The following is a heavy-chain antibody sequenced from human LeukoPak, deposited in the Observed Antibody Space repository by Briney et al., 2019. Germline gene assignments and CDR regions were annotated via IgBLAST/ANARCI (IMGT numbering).Heavy chain of an antibody. Sequence: PSETLSLTCAVSGYSISSAYYWGWIRQPPGKGLEWIGSIYHSGTSYYNPSLKSRVTISVDTSKNQFSLKLSSVTAADTAVYYCARDMLGGPYYYYYGMDVWGQGTTVTVSS. J-gene: IGHJ6*02. CDR1: GYSISSAYY. CDR3: ARDMLGGPYYYYYGMDV. CDR2: IYHSGTS. V-gene: IGHV4-38-2*02. D-gene: IGHD3-16*01.